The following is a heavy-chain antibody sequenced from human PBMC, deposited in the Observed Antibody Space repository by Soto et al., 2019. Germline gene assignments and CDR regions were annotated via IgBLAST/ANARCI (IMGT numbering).Heavy chain of an antibody. D-gene: IGHD4-4*01. CDR1: GFTFSRDW. J-gene: IGHJ4*02. V-gene: IGHV3-74*01. Sequence: GGSLRLSCAASGFTFSRDWMHWVRQSPGKGLVWVSRINSDGSSTTYADSVKGRFTISRDNAKNTLYLQMNSLRAEDTAVYYCARALSRNYEVYWGQGTLVTVSS. CDR2: INSDGSST. CDR3: ARALSRNYEVY.